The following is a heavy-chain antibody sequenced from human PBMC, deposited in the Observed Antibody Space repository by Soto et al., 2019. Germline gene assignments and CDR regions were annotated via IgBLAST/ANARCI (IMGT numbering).Heavy chain of an antibody. D-gene: IGHD6-13*01. J-gene: IGHJ4*02. Sequence: GGSLRLSCAAFGFSFSDYYMSWIRQAPGKGLEWVSSISGSGDTTYYADSVKGRFTISRDNSKNTLYLQMNSLRVEDTALYYCAKADYSYSWAPGDYWGQGTLVTVSS. CDR2: ISGSGDTT. CDR3: AKADYSYSWAPGDY. CDR1: GFSFSDYY. V-gene: IGHV3-23*01.